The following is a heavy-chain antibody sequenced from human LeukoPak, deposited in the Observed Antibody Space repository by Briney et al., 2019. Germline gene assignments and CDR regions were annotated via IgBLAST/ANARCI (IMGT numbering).Heavy chain of an antibody. Sequence: ASVKVSCKVSGYTLTELSMHWVRQAPGKGLEWMGGFDPEDGETIYAQKFQGRVTMTEDTSTDTAYMELSSLRSEDTAVYYCARVENGATHFDYWGQGTLVTVSS. CDR3: ARVENGATHFDY. V-gene: IGHV1-24*01. CDR1: GYTLTELS. D-gene: IGHD1-26*01. J-gene: IGHJ4*02. CDR2: FDPEDGET.